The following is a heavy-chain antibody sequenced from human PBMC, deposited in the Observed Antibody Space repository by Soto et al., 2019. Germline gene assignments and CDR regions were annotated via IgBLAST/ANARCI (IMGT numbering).Heavy chain of an antibody. CDR3: ARVTYHNDSSGSPLWFDR. D-gene: IGHD3-22*01. CDR2: IYHSGST. CDR1: VVSISSSNW. J-gene: IGHJ5*02. Sequence: SETLSLTCAFSVVSISSSNWWSWVREPPGKGLEWIGEIYHSGSTNYNPSLKSRVTISVDKSKNQFSLKLSSVTAADTAVYYCARVTYHNDSSGSPLWFDRGGQGTQV. V-gene: IGHV4-4*02.